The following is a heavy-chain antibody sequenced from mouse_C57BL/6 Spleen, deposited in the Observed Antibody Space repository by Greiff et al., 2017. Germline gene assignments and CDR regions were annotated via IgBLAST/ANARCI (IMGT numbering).Heavy chain of an antibody. CDR3: ASDTTVVPFAY. V-gene: IGHV2-6*01. Sequence: VMLVESGPGLVAPSQSLSITCTVSGFSLTSYGVDWVRQSPGKGLEWLGVIWGVGSTNYNSALKSRLSISKDNSKSQVFLKMNSLQTDDTAMYYCASDTTVVPFAYWGQGTLVTVSA. CDR1: GFSLTSYG. CDR2: IWGVGST. D-gene: IGHD1-1*01. J-gene: IGHJ3*01.